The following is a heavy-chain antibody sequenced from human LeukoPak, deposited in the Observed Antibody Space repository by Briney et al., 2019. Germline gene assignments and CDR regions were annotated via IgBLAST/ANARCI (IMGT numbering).Heavy chain of an antibody. J-gene: IGHJ3*01. Sequence: GGPLRLSCAASGFTFSSSWMSWVRQAPGKGLEWVATINEVGSDKQYMDSVKGRLSISRDNPKNSLYLQMNSPRAEDTAVYFCARHGNWAFDFWGQGTMVTVSS. D-gene: IGHD1-1*01. CDR2: INEVGSDK. CDR3: ARHGNWAFDF. CDR1: GFTFSSSW. V-gene: IGHV3-7*04.